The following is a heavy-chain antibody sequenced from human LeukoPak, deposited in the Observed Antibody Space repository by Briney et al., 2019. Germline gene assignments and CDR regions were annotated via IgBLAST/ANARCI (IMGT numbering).Heavy chain of an antibody. D-gene: IGHD3-10*01. CDR1: GFTFSSYG. Sequence: GGSMRLSCAASGFTFSSYGMHWVRQAPGKGLEWVAFIRYDGSNKYYADSVKGRFTISRDNSKNTLYLQMNSLRAEDTAVYYCAKDMVRGVITVFDYWGQGTLVTVSS. J-gene: IGHJ4*02. V-gene: IGHV3-30*02. CDR2: IRYDGSNK. CDR3: AKDMVRGVITVFDY.